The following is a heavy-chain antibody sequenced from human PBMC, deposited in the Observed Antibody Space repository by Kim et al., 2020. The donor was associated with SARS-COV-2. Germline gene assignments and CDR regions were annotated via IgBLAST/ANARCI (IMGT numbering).Heavy chain of an antibody. V-gene: IGHV4-39*01. CDR1: GGSISSSSYY. CDR3: ARRLYYGSGSYYP. J-gene: IGHJ5*02. CDR2: IYYSGST. Sequence: SETLSLTCTVSGGSISSSSYYWGWIRQPPGKGLEWIGSIYYSGSTYYNPSLKSRVTISVDTSKNQFSLKLSSVTAADTAVYYCARRLYYGSGSYYPWGQGTLVTVSS. D-gene: IGHD3-10*01.